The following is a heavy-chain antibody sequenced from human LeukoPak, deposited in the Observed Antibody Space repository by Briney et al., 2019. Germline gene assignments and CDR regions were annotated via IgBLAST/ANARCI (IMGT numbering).Heavy chain of an antibody. D-gene: IGHD2-21*02. V-gene: IGHV3-73*01. CDR2: IGTTADNYAT. CDR1: GFTFSGSA. CDR3: SGVVTTLYY. Sequence: PGGSLRLSCAASGFTFSGSAIHWVRQASGKGLEWVGRIGTTADNYATAYAASVKGRFTISRDDPKNTAYLQMNSLKTEDTAVYYCSGVVTTLYYWGQGTLVTVSS. J-gene: IGHJ4*02.